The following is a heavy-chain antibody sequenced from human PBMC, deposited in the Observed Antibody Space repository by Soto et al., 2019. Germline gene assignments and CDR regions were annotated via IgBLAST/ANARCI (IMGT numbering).Heavy chain of an antibody. CDR1: GGTFDSYV. D-gene: IGHD3-10*01. Sequence: QVQLVQSGAEVKKPGSSVKVSCKASGGTFDSYVISWLRQAPGQGLEWMGGIMPIFGTPNYAQKFRGRVTISADESTSTAYLGLSSLTSDDTAVYYCARVHSSGIFYVVDPWGQGTMVTVSS. CDR3: ARVHSSGIFYVVDP. V-gene: IGHV1-69*01. J-gene: IGHJ5*02. CDR2: IMPIFGTP.